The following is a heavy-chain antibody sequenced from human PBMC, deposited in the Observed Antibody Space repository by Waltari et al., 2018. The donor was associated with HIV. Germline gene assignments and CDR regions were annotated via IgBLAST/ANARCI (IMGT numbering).Heavy chain of an antibody. CDR1: GFTFSDYW. V-gene: IGHV3-7*01. CDR3: ARARAVPAPTRGHMYYFNMDV. CDR2: IKQDGSQK. J-gene: IGHJ6*02. Sequence: EVQLVESGGGLVQPGGSLRLSCAVSGFTFSDYWMSWVRPTPGKGLEWCANIKQDGSQKYYVDSVKGRFTISRDNAKKSLDLQMNSLRPEDTAVYYCARARAVPAPTRGHMYYFNMDVWGQGTTVIVSS. D-gene: IGHD2-2*01.